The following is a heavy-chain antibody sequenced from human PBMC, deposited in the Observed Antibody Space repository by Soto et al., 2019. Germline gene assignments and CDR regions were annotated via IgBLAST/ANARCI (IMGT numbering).Heavy chain of an antibody. V-gene: IGHV5-51*03. J-gene: IGHJ4*02. CDR2: IYPGDSDT. CDR3: ACGYSYLDC. CDR1: GYSFSDYW. D-gene: IGHD2-15*01. Sequence: EVQLVQSGAQVKKAGESLKISCKGSGYSFSDYWIAWVRQTPGKGLEWMGIIYPGDSDTRYSPSFQGHVSFSADKSISTAYLQWSSLRASDIAMYFCACGYSYLDCWGQGTLVAVSS.